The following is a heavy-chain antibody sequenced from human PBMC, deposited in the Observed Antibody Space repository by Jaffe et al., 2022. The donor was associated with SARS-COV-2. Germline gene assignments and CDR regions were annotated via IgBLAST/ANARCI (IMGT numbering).Heavy chain of an antibody. CDR2: IGGDGTVT. CDR1: GFDFSDYY. V-gene: IGHV3-11*01. D-gene: IGHD3-3*01. CDR3: VREGASTIFGEPGWFDP. J-gene: IGHJ5*02. Sequence: QVQLVESGGGLVRPGGSLRLSCAASGFDFSDYYMGWVRQAPGKGLEWLSYIGGDGTVTYYADSLNGRFSVSRDNTKSSLDLQMDSLRVEDTAVYYCVREGASTIFGEPGWFDPWGQGTLVTVSS.